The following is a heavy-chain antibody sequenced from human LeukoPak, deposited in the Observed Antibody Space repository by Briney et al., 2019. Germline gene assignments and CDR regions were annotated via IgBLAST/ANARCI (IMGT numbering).Heavy chain of an antibody. J-gene: IGHJ2*01. V-gene: IGHV3-48*01. CDR3: ARVPYYYDSSGPDWYFDL. CDR2: ISSSSSTI. Sequence: GGSLRLSCAASGFTFGSYAMHWVRQAPGKGLESVSYISSSSSTIYYADSVKGRFTISRDNAKNSLYLQMNSLRAEDTAVYYCARVPYYYDSSGPDWYFDLWGRGTLVTVSS. CDR1: GFTFGSYA. D-gene: IGHD3-22*01.